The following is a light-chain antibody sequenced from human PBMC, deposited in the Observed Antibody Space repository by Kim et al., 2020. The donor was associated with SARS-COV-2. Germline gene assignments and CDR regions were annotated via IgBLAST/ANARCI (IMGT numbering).Light chain of an antibody. CDR1: SLRTYY. CDR2: GKN. Sequence: LGQTVRITCQGDSLRTYYASWYQQKPGQAPILVIYGKNNRPSGIPDRFPGSSSGNTASLTVTGAQAVDEADYYCNSRDKSGDHVVFGGGTKLIVL. J-gene: IGLJ2*01. V-gene: IGLV3-19*01. CDR3: NSRDKSGDHVV.